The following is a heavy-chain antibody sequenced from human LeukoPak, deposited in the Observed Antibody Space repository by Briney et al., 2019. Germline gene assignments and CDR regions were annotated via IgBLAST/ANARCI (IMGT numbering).Heavy chain of an antibody. V-gene: IGHV1-2*02. CDR1: GYTFTGYY. J-gene: IGHJ3*02. D-gene: IGHD1-26*01. Sequence: ASVKVSCKASGYTFTGYYMHWVRQAPGQGLEWMGWINPNSGGTNYAQKFQGRVTMTRDTSISTAYMELSRLRSDDTAVYYCAREKIVGATRSAFDIWGQGTMVTVSS. CDR2: INPNSGGT. CDR3: AREKIVGATRSAFDI.